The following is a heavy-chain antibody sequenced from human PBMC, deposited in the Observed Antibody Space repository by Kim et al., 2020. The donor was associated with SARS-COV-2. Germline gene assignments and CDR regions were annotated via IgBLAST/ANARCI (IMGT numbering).Heavy chain of an antibody. Sequence: GGSLRLSCAASGFTFSSYSMNWVRQAPGKGLEWVSSISSSSSYIYYADSVKGRFTISRDNAKNSLYLQMNSLRAEDTAVYYCARQSREVATIDYYYYGMDVWGQGTTVTVSS. CDR1: GFTFSSYS. CDR3: ARQSREVATIDYYYYGMDV. V-gene: IGHV3-21*01. J-gene: IGHJ6*02. D-gene: IGHD5-12*01. CDR2: ISSSSSYI.